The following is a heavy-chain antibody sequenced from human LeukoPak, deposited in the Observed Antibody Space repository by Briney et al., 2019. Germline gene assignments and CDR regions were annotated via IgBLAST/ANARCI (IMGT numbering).Heavy chain of an antibody. V-gene: IGHV4-38-2*02. CDR1: GGSISSYY. D-gene: IGHD3-22*01. CDR2: IYHSGST. J-gene: IGHJ4*02. CDR3: ARDHDSSGFTFDY. Sequence: SETLSLTCTVSGGSISSYYWGWIRQPPGKGLEWIGSIYHSGSTYYNSSLKSRVTISVDTSKNQFSLKLSSVTAADTAVYYCARDHDSSGFTFDYWGQGTLVTVSS.